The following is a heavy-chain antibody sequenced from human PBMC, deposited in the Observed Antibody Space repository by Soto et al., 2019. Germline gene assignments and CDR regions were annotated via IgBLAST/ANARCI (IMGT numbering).Heavy chain of an antibody. CDR2: ISSSSSYI. Sequence: GGSLRLSCAASGFTFMSYTMNWVRQAPGTGLEWVASISSSSSYIEYADSLKGRFTISRDNAKNSVHLQMRSLRAEDTAVYYCARGSFFYETSGYYPPDYWGQGTRVTVSS. D-gene: IGHD3-22*01. CDR3: ARGSFFYETSGYYPPDY. CDR1: GFTFMSYT. J-gene: IGHJ4*02. V-gene: IGHV3-21*01.